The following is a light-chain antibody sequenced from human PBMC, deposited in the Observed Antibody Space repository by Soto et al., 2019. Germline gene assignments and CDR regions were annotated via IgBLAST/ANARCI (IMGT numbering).Light chain of an antibody. CDR2: RAS. Sequence: DIQMTQSPSTLSAYVGERVTITCRASQSISPWLAWYQKKPGKAPNLLIYRASNLQTGVPSRFSGSGSGTEFTLTINSLQPDDLATYYCEQYRSRPHTFGGGTKLEIE. CDR1: QSISPW. J-gene: IGKJ4*01. V-gene: IGKV1-5*03. CDR3: EQYRSRPHT.